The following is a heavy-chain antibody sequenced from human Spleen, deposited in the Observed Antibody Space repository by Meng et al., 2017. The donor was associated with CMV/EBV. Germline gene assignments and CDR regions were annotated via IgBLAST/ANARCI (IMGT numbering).Heavy chain of an antibody. J-gene: IGHJ4*02. CDR1: GFTFSHYA. CDR2: ITGSRADT. V-gene: IGHV3-23*01. CDR3: ATHMAVVDETFDY. Sequence: CAASGFTFSHYAMSWVRQAPGKGLEWVSTITGSRADTYYADSVEGRFTISRDDSENTLYLQVNSLNADDTATYYCATHMAVVDETFDYWGPGTLVTVSS. D-gene: IGHD2-21*01.